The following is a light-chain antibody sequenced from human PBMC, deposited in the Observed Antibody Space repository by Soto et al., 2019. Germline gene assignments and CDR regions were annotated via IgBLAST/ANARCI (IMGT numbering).Light chain of an antibody. CDR2: RNN. CDR3: AAWDDSLSGVV. V-gene: IGLV1-47*01. CDR1: SSNIGSNY. J-gene: IGLJ2*01. Sequence: QSVLTQPPSASGTPGQRVTISCSGSSSNIGSNYVYWYKQLPGTAPKRLIYRNNQRPSGVPDRFSGSKSGTSASLAISGLRSEDEADYYCAAWDDSLSGVVFGGGTKVTVL.